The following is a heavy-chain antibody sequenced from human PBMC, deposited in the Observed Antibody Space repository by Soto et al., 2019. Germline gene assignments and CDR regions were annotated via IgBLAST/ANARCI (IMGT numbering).Heavy chain of an antibody. D-gene: IGHD2-21*02. CDR1: GFTFSNYA. J-gene: IGHJ4*02. Sequence: EVQLLESGGGLVQPGGSLRLSCAASGFTFSNYAMSWVRQAPGKGLEWVSTISGSGGRTYYVDSVKGRFTISRDDSKNTLYLQKNSLRAEDTAVYYCAKACGGYCYPYFDYWGQGTLVSGSS. CDR2: ISGSGGRT. CDR3: AKACGGYCYPYFDY. V-gene: IGHV3-23*01.